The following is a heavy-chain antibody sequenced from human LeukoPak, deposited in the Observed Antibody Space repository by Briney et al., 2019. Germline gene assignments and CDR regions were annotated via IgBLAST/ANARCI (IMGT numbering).Heavy chain of an antibody. CDR1: GFTFSSYG. V-gene: IGHV3-30*02. J-gene: IGHJ4*02. CDR3: ARDPLYGDYVGGDY. Sequence: GGSLRLSCAASGFTFSSYGMHWVRQAPGKGLEWVAFIRYDGSNKYYADSVKGRFTISRDNSKNTLYLQMNSLRAEDTAVYYCARDPLYGDYVGGDYWGQGTLVTVSS. D-gene: IGHD4-17*01. CDR2: IRYDGSNK.